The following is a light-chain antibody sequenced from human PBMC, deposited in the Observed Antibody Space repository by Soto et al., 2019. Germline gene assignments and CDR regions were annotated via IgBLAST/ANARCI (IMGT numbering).Light chain of an antibody. Sequence: DIQMTQSPSTLSGSVGDRVTITCRASQTISSWLAWYQQKPGKAPKLLIYKASTLKSGVPSRFSGSGSGTEFTLTISSLQPDDFATYYCQHYNIYSEAFGQ. J-gene: IGKJ1*01. CDR1: QTISSW. CDR3: QHYNIYSEA. V-gene: IGKV1-5*03. CDR2: KAS.